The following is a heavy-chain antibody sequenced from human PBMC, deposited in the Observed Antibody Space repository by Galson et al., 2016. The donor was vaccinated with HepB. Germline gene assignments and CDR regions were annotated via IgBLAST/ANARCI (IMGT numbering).Heavy chain of an antibody. D-gene: IGHD6-13*01. CDR1: GFPFSNYW. Sequence: SLRLSCAASGFPFSNYWMHWVRQAPGKGPVWVSRITSDGSSTTYADSVKGRLTISRDNAKNTLYLQMNSLRAEDTALYYCTRVHREGIAAAGLQIWGQGTLVIVSS. V-gene: IGHV3-74*01. CDR3: TRVHREGIAAAGLQI. J-gene: IGHJ4*02. CDR2: ITSDGSST.